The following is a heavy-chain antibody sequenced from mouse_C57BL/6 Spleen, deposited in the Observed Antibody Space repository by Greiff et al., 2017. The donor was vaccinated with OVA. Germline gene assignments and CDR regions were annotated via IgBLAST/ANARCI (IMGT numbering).Heavy chain of an antibody. V-gene: IGHV1-69*01. CDR1: GYTFTSYW. CDR2: IDPSDSYT. Sequence: VQLQQPGAELVMPGASVKLSCKASGYTFTSYWMHWVKQRPGQGLEWIGEIDPSDSYTNYNQKFKGKSTLTVDKSSSTAYMQLSSLTSEDSAVYYCARLGSPRWYFDVWGTGTTVTVSS. J-gene: IGHJ1*03. CDR3: ARLGSPRWYFDV. D-gene: IGHD6-1*01.